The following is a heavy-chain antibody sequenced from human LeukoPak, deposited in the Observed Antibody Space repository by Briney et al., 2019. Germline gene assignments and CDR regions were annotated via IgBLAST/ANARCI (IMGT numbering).Heavy chain of an antibody. J-gene: IGHJ4*02. CDR2: ISGGTT. CDR1: GFTFSNYA. Sequence: GGSLRLSCAASGFTFSNYAMSWVRQAPGKGLEWIGFISGGTTEYAASVKGRFTISRDDSTSIAYLQMNSLTTEDTAVYYCSRGSGWLPVYWGQGTLVTVSS. CDR3: SRGSGWLPVY. D-gene: IGHD6-19*01. V-gene: IGHV3-49*04.